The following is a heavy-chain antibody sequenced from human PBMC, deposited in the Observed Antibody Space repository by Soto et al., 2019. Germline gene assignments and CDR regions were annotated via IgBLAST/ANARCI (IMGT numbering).Heavy chain of an antibody. V-gene: IGHV3-9*01. J-gene: IGHJ6*02. D-gene: IGHD6-19*01. Sequence: EVQVVESGGGLVQPGRSLRLSCVGSGFTFDDHAMHWVRQAPGKGLEWVSGISWISDFIGYADSVKGRFTISRDNAKNFVYLKMNNLRAEENALYFCVRGRTGGRGPVAGQPVGYYYAIDVGGQGTTVTVSS. CDR1: GFTFDDHA. CDR2: ISWISDFI. CDR3: VRGRTGGRGPVAGQPVGYYYAIDV.